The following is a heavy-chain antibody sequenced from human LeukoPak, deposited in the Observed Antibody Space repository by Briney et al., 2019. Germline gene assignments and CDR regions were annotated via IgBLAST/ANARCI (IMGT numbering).Heavy chain of an antibody. CDR1: GYTFTSYY. CDR3: ARGGDPYGDYEDSYFDY. CDR2: INPSGGST. V-gene: IGHV1-46*01. J-gene: IGHJ4*02. D-gene: IGHD4-17*01. Sequence: ASVKVSCKASGYTFTSYYMHWVRQAPGQGLEWMGIINPSGGSTSYAQKFQGRVTMTRDTSASTVYMELSSLRSEDTAVYYCARGGDPYGDYEDSYFDYWGQGTLVTVSS.